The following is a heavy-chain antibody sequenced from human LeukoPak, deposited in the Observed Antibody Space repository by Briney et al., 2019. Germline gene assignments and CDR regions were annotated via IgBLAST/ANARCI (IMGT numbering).Heavy chain of an antibody. D-gene: IGHD2-2*01. V-gene: IGHV4-34*01. J-gene: IGHJ4*02. Sequence: PSETLSLTCAVYGGSFSGYYWSWIRQPPGKGLEWIGEINHSGSTNYNPSLKSRVTISVDTSKNQFSLKLSSVTAADTAVYYCARERNGCSSTSCYFDYWGQGTLVTVSS. CDR3: ARERNGCSSTSCYFDY. CDR2: INHSGST. CDR1: GGSFSGYY.